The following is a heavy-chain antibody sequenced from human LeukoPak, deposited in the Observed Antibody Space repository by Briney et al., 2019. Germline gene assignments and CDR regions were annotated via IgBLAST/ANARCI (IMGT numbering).Heavy chain of an antibody. Sequence: PSETLSLTCTVSGGSISSGSYFWSWIRQPAGKGLEWIGRIYTSGSTNYNPSLKSRVTISVDTSKNQFSLKLSSVTAADTAVYYCARERRLWFGELSIEKPLDRVYYFDYWGQGTLVTVSS. CDR1: GGSISSGSYF. CDR3: ARERRLWFGELSIEKPLDRVYYFDY. J-gene: IGHJ4*02. D-gene: IGHD3-10*01. V-gene: IGHV4-61*02. CDR2: IYTSGST.